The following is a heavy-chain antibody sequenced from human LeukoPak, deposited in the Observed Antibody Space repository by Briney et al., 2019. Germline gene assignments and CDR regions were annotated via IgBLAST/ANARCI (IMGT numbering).Heavy chain of an antibody. CDR2: INPNKDGT. CDR1: GFTFTGYY. V-gene: IGHV1-2*02. J-gene: IGHJ4*02. Sequence: ASVKVSCKASGFTFTGYYIHWVRQAPGQGLEWMGWINPNKDGTKYAQRFQGRVTLTIDTSISTAYMELRSLRSDDTAVFYCARAERELLDYWGQGTLVTVSS. D-gene: IGHD1-26*01. CDR3: ARAERELLDY.